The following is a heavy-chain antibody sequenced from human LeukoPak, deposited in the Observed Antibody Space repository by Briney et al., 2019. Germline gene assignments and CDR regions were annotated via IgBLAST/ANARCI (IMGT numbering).Heavy chain of an antibody. CDR2: IKHDGREK. CDR3: ATPLDYYDRSDSHQGGD. J-gene: IGHJ4*02. CDR1: GFTFSRHW. D-gene: IGHD3-22*01. Sequence: AGGSLRLSCAASGFTFSRHWMTWVRQAPGKGLEWVANIKHDGREKNYVDSVKGRFTISRDNAKNSLYLQMNSLRAEDTAVYYCATPLDYYDRSDSHQGGDWGQGTLVTVSS. V-gene: IGHV3-7*03.